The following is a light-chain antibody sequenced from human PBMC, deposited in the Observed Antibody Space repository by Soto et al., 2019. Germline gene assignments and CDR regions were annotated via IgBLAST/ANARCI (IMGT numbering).Light chain of an antibody. CDR3: QQYREVPPFT. CDR2: HTS. J-gene: IGKJ2*01. V-gene: IGKV3-15*01. Sequence: ILMTQSPGTLSLSPGERATLSCRASENLHGDLAGFQRRPGQPPRRLIYHTSTRATGIPARFGGSGSGTEFTLPVSRLQPGEFAVYFCQQYREVPPFTFGQGTRLE. CDR1: ENLHGD.